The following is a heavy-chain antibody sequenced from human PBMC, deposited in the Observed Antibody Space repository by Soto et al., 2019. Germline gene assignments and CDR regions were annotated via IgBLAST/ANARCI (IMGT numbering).Heavy chain of an antibody. J-gene: IGHJ4*02. V-gene: IGHV3-23*01. CDR3: AKGHPGIVATGTDC. CDR2: ISGSGGST. CDR1: GFTFISYA. Sequence: GGSLGLSCAASGFTFISYAMSWVRQAPGKGLEWVSAISGSGGSTYYADSVKGRFTISRDNSKSTLYLQMNSLRAEDTAVYYCAKGHPGIVATGTDCWGQGILVTVSS. D-gene: IGHD6-13*01.